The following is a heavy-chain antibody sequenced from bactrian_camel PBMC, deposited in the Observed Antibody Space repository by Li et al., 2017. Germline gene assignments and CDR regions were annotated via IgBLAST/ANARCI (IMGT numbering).Heavy chain of an antibody. J-gene: IGHJ4*01. CDR2: TSWGVDST. CDR3: QRGSD. V-gene: IGHV3S59*01. Sequence: VQLVESGGGSVQAGGSLRLSCTASGATHAAVSMGWVRQAPGKEREGVAATSWGVDSTYYADSVKGRFTISRDNAKNTLYLQMNSLKSEDTAMYYCQRGSDRGQGTQVTVS. CDR1: GATHAAVS.